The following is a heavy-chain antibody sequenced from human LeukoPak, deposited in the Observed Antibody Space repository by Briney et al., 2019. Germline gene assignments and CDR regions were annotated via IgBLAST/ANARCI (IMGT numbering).Heavy chain of an antibody. D-gene: IGHD6-19*01. V-gene: IGHV3-23*01. CDR1: GFTFSSYA. Sequence: GGSLRLSCAASGFTFSSYAMIWVRQAPGKGLEGVASNCGSADTTYYAASVKGRFTVSRDKSKNTLFMHMNSLGAEETAVYYCARAPSSGWFRSGLYYFDYWGQGTLATVSS. CDR2: NCGSADTT. CDR3: ARAPSSGWFRSGLYYFDY. J-gene: IGHJ4*02.